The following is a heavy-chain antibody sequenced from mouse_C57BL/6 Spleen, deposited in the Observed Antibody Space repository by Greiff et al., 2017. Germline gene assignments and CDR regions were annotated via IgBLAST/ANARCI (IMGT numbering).Heavy chain of an antibody. D-gene: IGHD1-1*02. J-gene: IGHJ3*01. CDR3: ARWWSLPELWFAY. V-gene: IGHV1-42*01. Sequence: VQLQQSGPELVKPGASVKISCKASGYSFTGYYMNWVKQSPEKSLEWIGEINPSTGGTTHNQKFKAKATLTVDKSSSTAYMQLKSLTSEDSAVYYCARWWSLPELWFAYWGPGTLVTVSA. CDR1: GYSFTGYY. CDR2: INPSTGGT.